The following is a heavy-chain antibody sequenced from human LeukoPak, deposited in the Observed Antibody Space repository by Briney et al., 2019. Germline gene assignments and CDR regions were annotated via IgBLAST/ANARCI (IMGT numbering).Heavy chain of an antibody. CDR2: IYYSGST. D-gene: IGHD4-17*01. V-gene: IGHV4-30-4*07. CDR1: GGSISSGGYS. Sequence: SETLSLTCAVSGGSISSGGYSWSWIRQPPGKGLEWIGYIYYSGSTYYNPSLKSRVTISVDTSKNQFSLKLSSVTAADTAVYYCARDQDYGDAFDIWGQGTMVTVSS. CDR3: ARDQDYGDAFDI. J-gene: IGHJ3*02.